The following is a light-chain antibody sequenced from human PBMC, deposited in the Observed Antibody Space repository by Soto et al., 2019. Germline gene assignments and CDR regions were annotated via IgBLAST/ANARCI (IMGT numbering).Light chain of an antibody. V-gene: IGKV3-20*01. J-gene: IGKJ2*01. CDR3: QHYGTSLYT. CDR1: QIISSTY. CDR2: GGS. Sequence: DIVLTQSPGTLSLSPGERATLSCRASQIISSTYLGWYQQKPGQAPRLLIYGGSSRATGIPDRFSGSGSGTDFTLTISRLEPEDFAVYYCQHYGTSLYTFGQGTKLEIK.